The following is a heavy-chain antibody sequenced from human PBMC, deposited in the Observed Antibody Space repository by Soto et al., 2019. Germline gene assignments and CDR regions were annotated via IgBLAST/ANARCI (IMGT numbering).Heavy chain of an antibody. D-gene: IGHD5-12*01. V-gene: IGHV1-3*01. CDR3: ARGRGYDYFDY. CDR1: GYTFTSYA. CDR2: INAGNGNT. J-gene: IGHJ4*02. Sequence: ASVNVSCKASGYTFTSYAMHWVRQAPGQRLEWMGWINAGNGNTKYSQKFQGRVTITRDTSASTAYMELSSLRSEDTAVYYCARGRGYDYFDYWGQGTLVTVSS.